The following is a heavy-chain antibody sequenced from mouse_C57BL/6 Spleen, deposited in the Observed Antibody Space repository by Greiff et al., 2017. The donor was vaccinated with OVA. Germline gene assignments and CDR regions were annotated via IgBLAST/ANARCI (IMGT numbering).Heavy chain of an antibody. J-gene: IGHJ1*03. CDR3: AREEWLLREYFDV. CDR1: GYTFTDYN. Sequence: VQLQQSGPELVKPGASVKMSCKASGYTFTDYNMHWVKQSHGKSLEWIGYINPNNGGTSYNQKFKGKATLTVNKSSSTAYMELRSLTSEDSAVYYCAREEWLLREYFDVWGTGTTVTVSS. CDR2: INPNNGGT. V-gene: IGHV1-22*01. D-gene: IGHD2-3*01.